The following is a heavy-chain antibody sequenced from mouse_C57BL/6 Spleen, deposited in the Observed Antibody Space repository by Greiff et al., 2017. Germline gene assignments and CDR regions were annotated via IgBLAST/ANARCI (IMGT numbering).Heavy chain of an antibody. CDR1: GYSITSGYY. Sequence: EVQLQESGPGLVKPSQSLSLTCSVTGYSITSGYYWNWIRQFPGNKLEWMGYISYDGSNNYNPSLKNRISITRDTSKNQFFLKLNSVTTEDTATYYCGSDPGGVDYWGQGTTLTVSS. V-gene: IGHV3-6*01. J-gene: IGHJ2*01. CDR2: ISYDGSN. CDR3: GSDPGGVDY.